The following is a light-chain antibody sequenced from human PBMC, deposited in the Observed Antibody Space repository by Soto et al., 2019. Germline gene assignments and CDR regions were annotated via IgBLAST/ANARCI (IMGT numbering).Light chain of an antibody. Sequence: DIQMTQSPSSLSASVGDRVTITCRASQSISSYLYWYQQKPGKAPKLLIYAASSLQSGVPSRFSGSGSGTDCTLTISSLQPEEFATYYCQQSYSTPRTFGQGTKVEIK. CDR2: AAS. V-gene: IGKV1-39*01. CDR3: QQSYSTPRT. J-gene: IGKJ1*01. CDR1: QSISSY.